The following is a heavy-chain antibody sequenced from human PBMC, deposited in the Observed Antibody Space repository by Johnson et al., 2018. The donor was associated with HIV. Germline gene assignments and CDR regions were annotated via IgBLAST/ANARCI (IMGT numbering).Heavy chain of an antibody. D-gene: IGHD6-13*01. CDR2: TNNDGSTT. Sequence: VQLVESGGGLVQPGGSLRLSCAASGLSFSRSWMHWVRQAPGKGLVWVSRTNNDGSTTTYADSVKGRFTVSRDKVKNTLHLQMNSLRAEDTAVYYCALKQLVTMDDAFDIWGQGTMVTVSS. CDR1: GLSFSRSW. J-gene: IGHJ3*02. V-gene: IGHV3-74*01. CDR3: ALKQLVTMDDAFDI.